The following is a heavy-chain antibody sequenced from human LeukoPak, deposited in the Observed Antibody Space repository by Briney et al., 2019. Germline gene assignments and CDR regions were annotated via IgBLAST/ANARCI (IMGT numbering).Heavy chain of an antibody. CDR3: TRGAAAGYTIYGMDV. CDR2: IRSKANSYAT. CDR1: GFTFSGSA. V-gene: IGHV3-73*01. D-gene: IGHD6-13*01. Sequence: PGGSLKLSCAAFGFTFSGSAMHWVRQASGKGLEWVGRIRSKANSYATAYAASVKGRFTISRDDSKNTAYLQMNSLKTEDTAVYYCTRGAAAGYTIYGMDVWGKGTTVTVSS. J-gene: IGHJ6*04.